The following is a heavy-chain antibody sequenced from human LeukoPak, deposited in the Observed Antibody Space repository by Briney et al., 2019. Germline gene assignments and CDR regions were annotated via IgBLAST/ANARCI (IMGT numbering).Heavy chain of an antibody. Sequence: ASVKVSCKASGYTFTSYGISWVRQAPGQGRAWMGWISAYNGNTNYAQKLQGRVTMTTDTSTSTAYMELRSLRSDDTAVYYCARDGYSYGFDYYYGMDVWGQGTTVTVSS. J-gene: IGHJ6*02. CDR3: ARDGYSYGFDYYYGMDV. CDR1: GYTFTSYG. V-gene: IGHV1-18*01. D-gene: IGHD5-18*01. CDR2: ISAYNGNT.